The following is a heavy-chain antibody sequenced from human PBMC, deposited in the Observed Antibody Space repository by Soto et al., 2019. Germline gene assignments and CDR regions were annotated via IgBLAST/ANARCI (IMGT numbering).Heavy chain of an antibody. J-gene: IGHJ3*02. CDR2: IGTAGDT. CDR3: ARAVVAATRGAFDI. V-gene: IGHV3-13*01. D-gene: IGHD2-15*01. CDR1: GFTFSTYD. Sequence: SLRLSCAASGFTFSTYDMHWVRQASGKGLEWVSAIGTAGDTYYPGSVKGRFTISRENAKNSLYLQMNSLRAGDTAVYYCARAVVAATRGAFDIWGQGTMVTVSS.